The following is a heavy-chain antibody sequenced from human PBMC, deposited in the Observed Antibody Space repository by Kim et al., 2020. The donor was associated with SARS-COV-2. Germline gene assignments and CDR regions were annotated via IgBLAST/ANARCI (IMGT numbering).Heavy chain of an antibody. CDR3: ARGLPGVPASNAGADV. CDR1: GGSFSGYY. Sequence: SETLSLTCAVYGGSFSGYYWSWIRQPPGKGLEWIGEINHSGSTNYNPSLKSRVTISVDTSKNQFSLKLSSVTAADTAVYYCARGLPGVPASNAGADVWGQGTTVTVSS. D-gene: IGHD2-2*01. V-gene: IGHV4-34*01. CDR2: INHSGST. J-gene: IGHJ6*02.